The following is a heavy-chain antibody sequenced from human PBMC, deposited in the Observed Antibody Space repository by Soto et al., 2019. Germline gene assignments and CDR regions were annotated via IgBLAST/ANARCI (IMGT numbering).Heavy chain of an antibody. CDR2: ISAYNGNT. CDR1: GYTFTSYG. D-gene: IGHD6-19*01. V-gene: IGHV1-18*01. Sequence: QVQLVQSGAEVKKPGASVKVSCKASGYTFTSYGISWVRQAPGQGLEWVGWISAYNGNTNYAQKLQGRVTMTTDTSTRTAYMELRCLRSDDTAVYYCARDRGAVAGYYYYYYMDVWGKGTTVTVSS. CDR3: ARDRGAVAGYYYYYYMDV. J-gene: IGHJ6*03.